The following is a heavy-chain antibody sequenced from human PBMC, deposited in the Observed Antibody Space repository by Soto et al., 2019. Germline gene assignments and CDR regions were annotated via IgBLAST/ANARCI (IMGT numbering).Heavy chain of an antibody. CDR2: IIPIFGTA. Sequence: QVQLVQSGAEVKKPGSSVKVSCKASGGTFSSSAISWVRQAPGQGLEWMGGIIPIFGTANYAQKFQGRVTITADKSTSTAYMELSSLRSEDTAVYYCASPYITFGGVIVTHYYYYGMDVWGQGTTVTVSS. D-gene: IGHD3-16*02. CDR3: ASPYITFGGVIVTHYYYYGMDV. V-gene: IGHV1-69*06. J-gene: IGHJ6*02. CDR1: GGTFSSSA.